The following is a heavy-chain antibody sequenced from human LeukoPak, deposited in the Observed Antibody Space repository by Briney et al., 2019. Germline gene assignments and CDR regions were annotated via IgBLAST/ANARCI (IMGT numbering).Heavy chain of an antibody. CDR1: GFTFSTYI. V-gene: IGHV3-48*02. J-gene: IGHJ4*02. CDR2: ISSSSGAI. Sequence: GGSLRLSCAASGFTFSTYIMNWVRQAPGKGLEWISYISSSSGAIYYADSVRGRFTISRDNANNSLYLQMNSLTDDDTAVYYCARGKDYWGQGTLVTVSS. CDR3: ARGKDY.